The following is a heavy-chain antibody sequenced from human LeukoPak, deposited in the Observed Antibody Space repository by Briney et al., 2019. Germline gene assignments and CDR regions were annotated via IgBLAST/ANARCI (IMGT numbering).Heavy chain of an antibody. D-gene: IGHD2-2*01. Sequence: PSETLSLTCTVSGGSISSYYWSWIRQPPGKGLEWIGYIYYSGSTNYNPSLKSRVTISVDTSKNQFSLKLSSVTAADTAVYYCARMPDLDYWGQGTLVTVSS. J-gene: IGHJ4*02. CDR3: ARMPDLDY. CDR2: IYYSGST. V-gene: IGHV4-59*01. CDR1: GGSISSYY.